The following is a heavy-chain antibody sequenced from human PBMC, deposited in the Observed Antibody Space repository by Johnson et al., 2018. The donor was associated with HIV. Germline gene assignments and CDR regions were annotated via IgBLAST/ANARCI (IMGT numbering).Heavy chain of an antibody. V-gene: IGHV3-30-3*01. CDR1: GFTFSSYA. D-gene: IGHD3-22*01. CDR2: ISYDGSNK. J-gene: IGHJ3*02. Sequence: QMLLVESGGGLAQPGGSLRLSCAASGFTFSSYAMHWVRQAPGKGLEWVAVISYDGSNKYYADYVKGRFTISRDNSKNTLYLQMNSLRAEDTAVYYCASDRAHYYDSSGYYESGAFDIWGQGTMVTVSS. CDR3: ASDRAHYYDSSGYYESGAFDI.